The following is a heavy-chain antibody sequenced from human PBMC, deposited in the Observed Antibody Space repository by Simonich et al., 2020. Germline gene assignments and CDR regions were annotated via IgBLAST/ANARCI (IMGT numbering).Heavy chain of an antibody. CDR3: ARGALTGDYYYMDV. D-gene: IGHD7-27*01. CDR1: GYTFTGYY. J-gene: IGHJ6*03. Sequence: QVQLVQSGAEVKKPGASVKVSCKASGYTFTGYYMHWVRKAPGQGLEGMGWSNPNRGGTNYAQKFKGGVNMTRDTYISTAYMELSRLRSDDTAVYYCARGALTGDYYYMDVWGKGTTVTVSS. CDR2: SNPNRGGT. V-gene: IGHV1-2*02.